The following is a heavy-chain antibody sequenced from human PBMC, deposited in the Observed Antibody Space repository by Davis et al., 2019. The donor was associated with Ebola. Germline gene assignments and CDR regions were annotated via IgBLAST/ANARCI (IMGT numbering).Heavy chain of an antibody. D-gene: IGHD3-10*01. CDR3: AKYSGLWRVFGVAFHI. Sequence: PGGSLRLSCAASGFNVNDYAVTWVRQSPGKGLEWVSTIDAGGAYGTYYATSVKGRFTTSTDRSKNMLYLQMNNLKVEDTATYYCAKYSGLWRVFGVAFHIWGPGTMVTVSS. J-gene: IGHJ3*02. V-gene: IGHV3-23*01. CDR1: GFNVNDYA. CDR2: IDAGGAYGT.